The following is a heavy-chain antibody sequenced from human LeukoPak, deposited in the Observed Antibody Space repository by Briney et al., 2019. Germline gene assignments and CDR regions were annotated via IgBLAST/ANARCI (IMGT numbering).Heavy chain of an antibody. CDR1: GFTFTNYA. CDR2: ISGSGGSS. J-gene: IGHJ4*02. CDR3: ARLGRYADY. D-gene: IGHD3-16*01. Sequence: GGSLRLSCAASGFTFTNYAMTWVRQVPGKGLEWVSHISGSGGSSYHGDSVKGRFTISRDNSKNTLYLQMNSLRAEDTAVYYCARLGRYADYWGQGTLVTVSS. V-gene: IGHV3-23*01.